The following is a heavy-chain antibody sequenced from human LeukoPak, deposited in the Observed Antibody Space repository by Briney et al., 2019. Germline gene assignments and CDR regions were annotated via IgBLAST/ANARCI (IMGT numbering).Heavy chain of an antibody. CDR2: IYYSGST. D-gene: IGHD6-13*01. CDR3: ASLPGIAAP. Sequence: PSETLSLTCTVSGGSISSSSYSWGWIRQPPGKGLEWIGSIYYSGSTYYNPSLKSRVTISVDTSKNQFSLKLSSVTAADTAVYYCASLPGIAAPWGQGTLVTVSS. CDR1: GGSISSSSYS. J-gene: IGHJ5*02. V-gene: IGHV4-39*07.